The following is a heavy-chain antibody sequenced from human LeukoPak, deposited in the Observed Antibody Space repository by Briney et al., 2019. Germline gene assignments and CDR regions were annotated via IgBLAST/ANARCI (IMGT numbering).Heavy chain of an antibody. V-gene: IGHV3-21*01. CDR3: ARASGSWYETPTDY. CDR1: GFAFSYYN. CDR2: IPSSGGYM. J-gene: IGHJ4*02. Sequence: PGGSLRLSCAASGFAFSYYNMNWVRQAPGKGLEWVSSIPSSGGYMYYADSVRGRFTISRDNARNSLYLQMNSLRVEDTAVYYCARASGSWYETPTDYWGQGTLVAVSS. D-gene: IGHD6-13*01.